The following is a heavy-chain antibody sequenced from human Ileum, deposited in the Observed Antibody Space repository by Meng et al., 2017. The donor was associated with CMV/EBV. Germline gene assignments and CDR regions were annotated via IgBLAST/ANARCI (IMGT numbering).Heavy chain of an antibody. J-gene: IGHJ4*02. CDR3: AIGWIPYYYDSSGYYGDY. CDR2: ISAYNGNT. CDR1: GYTFTSYG. Sequence: ASVKVSCKASGYTFTSYGISWLRQAPGQGLEWMGWISAYNGNTTYAQKLQCRVTMTTDTSTSTAYMELRSLRSDDTAVYYCAIGWIPYYYDSSGYYGDYWGQGTLVTVSS. V-gene: IGHV1-18*01. D-gene: IGHD3-22*01.